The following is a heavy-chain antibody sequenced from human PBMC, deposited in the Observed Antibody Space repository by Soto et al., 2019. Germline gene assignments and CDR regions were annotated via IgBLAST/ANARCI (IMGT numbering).Heavy chain of an antibody. CDR1: GYTFTGYY. D-gene: IGHD3-9*01. Sequence: GASVKVSCKASGYTFTGYYMHWVRQAPGQGLEWMGWINPNSGGTNYAQKFQGWVTMTRDTSISTAYMELSRLRSDDTAVYYCARDPNYDILTGYYLGSRGNGMDVWGQGTTVTVSS. CDR2: INPNSGGT. V-gene: IGHV1-2*04. CDR3: ARDPNYDILTGYYLGSRGNGMDV. J-gene: IGHJ6*02.